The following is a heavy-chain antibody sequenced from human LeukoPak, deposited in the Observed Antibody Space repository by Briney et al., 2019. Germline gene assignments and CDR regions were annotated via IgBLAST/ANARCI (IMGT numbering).Heavy chain of an antibody. J-gene: IGHJ5*02. V-gene: IGHV3-74*01. D-gene: IGHD3-3*01. CDR3: VSDLCGGDDQ. CDR1: GFTFNSYW. CDR2: IDEDGKII. Sequence: GGSLRLSCAASGFTFNSYWMHWVRQAPGKGLVWVSRIDEDGKIIDYPDSVKGRFTISRDNAKDTLYLQMSSLRDEDTAVYYCVSDLCGGDDQWGRGTLVTVSS.